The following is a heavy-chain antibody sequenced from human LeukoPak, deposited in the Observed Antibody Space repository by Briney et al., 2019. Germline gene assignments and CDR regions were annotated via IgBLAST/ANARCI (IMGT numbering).Heavy chain of an antibody. CDR2: ISYDGSNK. CDR1: GFTFSSYG. D-gene: IGHD2-15*01. CDR3: AKAPNYCSGGSCYSGFDY. J-gene: IGHJ4*02. Sequence: GGSLRLSCAASGFTFSSYGMHWVRQAPGKGLEWVAVISYDGSNKYYADSVKGRFTISRDNPKNTLYLQMNSLRAEDTAVYYCAKAPNYCSGGSCYSGFDYWGQGTLVTVSS. V-gene: IGHV3-30*18.